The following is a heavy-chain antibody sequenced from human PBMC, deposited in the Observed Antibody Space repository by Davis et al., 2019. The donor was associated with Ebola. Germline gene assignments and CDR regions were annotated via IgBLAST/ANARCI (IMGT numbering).Heavy chain of an antibody. Sequence: GESLKISCAASGFTFSNYGMAWARQAPGKGLEWVSCISGRGLTTEYADNVQGRFTISRDNAKNTLFLQMNSLRDEDTAVYYCAKEKVSSSSYYLDYWGQGTLVTVSS. CDR3: AKEKVSSSSYYLDY. CDR2: ISGRGLTT. J-gene: IGHJ4*02. D-gene: IGHD5/OR15-5a*01. V-gene: IGHV3-23*01. CDR1: GFTFSNYG.